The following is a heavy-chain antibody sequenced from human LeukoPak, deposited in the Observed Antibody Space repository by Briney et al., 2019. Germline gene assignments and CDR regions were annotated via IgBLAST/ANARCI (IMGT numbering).Heavy chain of an antibody. V-gene: IGHV3-49*04. CDR1: GFTFGDYS. CDR3: TRAHDYGGDDYYYYGMDV. CDR2: IRSKDYGGTT. J-gene: IGHJ6*02. Sequence: GGSLRLSCTASGFTFGDYSMSWVRQAPGKGLEWVGYIRSKDYGGTTEYAASVKGRFTISRDDSKSVAYLKMNSLKTEDTAVYDCTRAHDYGGDDYYYYGMDVWGQGTTVTVSS. D-gene: IGHD4-23*01.